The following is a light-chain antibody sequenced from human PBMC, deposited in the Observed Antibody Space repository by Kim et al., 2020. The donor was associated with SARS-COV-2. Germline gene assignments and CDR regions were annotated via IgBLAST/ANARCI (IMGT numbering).Light chain of an antibody. Sequence: DIQLTQSPSSLSASVGDTVTITCRASRDITIYLAWFQQKRGRGPKSLIYAASRLHSGVSSRFSGSGSGTHFVLNISSLQPEDFATYYCHQDDSHPLTFGGGTKLEI. CDR2: AAS. CDR1: RDITIY. CDR3: HQDDSHPLT. V-gene: IGKV1-16*01. J-gene: IGKJ4*01.